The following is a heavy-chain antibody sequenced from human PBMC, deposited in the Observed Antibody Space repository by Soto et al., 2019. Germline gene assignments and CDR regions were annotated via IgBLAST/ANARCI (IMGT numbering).Heavy chain of an antibody. CDR1: GFTFSSYS. V-gene: IGHV3-21*01. D-gene: IGHD3-22*01. CDR3: ARCYDSSGYYFDY. Sequence: EVQLVESGGGLVKPGGSLRLSCAASGFTFSSYSMNWVRQAPGKGLEWVSSISSSSSYIYYADSVKGRFTISRDNAKNSLYLQMNSLRAEDTAEYYCARCYDSSGYYFDYWGQGTLVTVSS. J-gene: IGHJ4*02. CDR2: ISSSSSYI.